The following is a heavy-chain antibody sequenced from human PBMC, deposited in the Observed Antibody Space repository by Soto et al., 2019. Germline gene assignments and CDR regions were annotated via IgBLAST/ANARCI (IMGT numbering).Heavy chain of an antibody. CDR1: GGSFSGYY. D-gene: IGHD6-6*01. CDR3: ARALVLHYYYYYGMDV. V-gene: IGHV4-34*01. CDR2: INHSGST. J-gene: IGHJ6*02. Sequence: SETLSLTCAVYGGSFSGYYWSWIRQPPGKGLEWIGEINHSGSTNYNPSLKSRVTISVDTSKNQFSLKLSSVTAADTAVYYCARALVLHYYYYYGMDVWGQGTTVTVSS.